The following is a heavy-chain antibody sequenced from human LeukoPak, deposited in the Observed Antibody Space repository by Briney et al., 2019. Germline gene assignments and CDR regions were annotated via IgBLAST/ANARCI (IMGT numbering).Heavy chain of an antibody. CDR2: INPNSGGT. V-gene: IGHV1-2*02. CDR3: ARVVEPPDSSGYPNVGWFDP. D-gene: IGHD3-22*01. Sequence: ASVKVSCKASGYTFTGYYMHWVRQAPGQGLEWMGWINPNSGGTNYAQKFQGRVTMTRDASISTAYMELSRLRSDDTAVYYCARVVEPPDSSGYPNVGWFDPWGQGTLVTVSS. CDR1: GYTFTGYY. J-gene: IGHJ5*02.